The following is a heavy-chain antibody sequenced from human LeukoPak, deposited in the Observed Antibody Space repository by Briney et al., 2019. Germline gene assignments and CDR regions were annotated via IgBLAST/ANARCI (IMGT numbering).Heavy chain of an antibody. CDR3: ARDPYDSSPFDY. D-gene: IGHD3-22*01. V-gene: IGHV3-23*01. CDR2: ISGSGGST. CDR1: GFTFSSYA. Sequence: GGSLRLSCAASGFTFSSYAMSWVRQAPGKGLEWVSAISGSGGSTYYADSVKGRFTISRDNAKNSLYLQMNSLRAEDTAVYCCARDPYDSSPFDYWGQGTLVTVSS. J-gene: IGHJ4*02.